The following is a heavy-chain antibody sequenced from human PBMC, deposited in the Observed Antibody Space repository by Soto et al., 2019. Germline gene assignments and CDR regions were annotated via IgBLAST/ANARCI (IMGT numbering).Heavy chain of an antibody. CDR1: GFTLSSYA. D-gene: IGHD6-13*01. V-gene: IGHV3-23*01. Sequence: PGGSLTLSCVASGFTLSSYAMTWVRQAPGKGLEWVSSMGGSGRSTYYTDSVTGRFTISSDNSKSTLYLQMHSMRAKDTAAYYSAIDYSSEDAFDYWGQGTLVTVSS. J-gene: IGHJ4*02. CDR3: AIDYSSEDAFDY. CDR2: MGGSGRST.